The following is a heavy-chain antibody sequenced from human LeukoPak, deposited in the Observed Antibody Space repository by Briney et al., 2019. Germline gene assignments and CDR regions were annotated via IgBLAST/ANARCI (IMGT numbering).Heavy chain of an antibody. CDR1: GFTFDDYA. CDR2: ISWNSGSI. CDR3: AKDYGEGWELPTFDY. Sequence: GGSLRLSCAASGFTFDDYAMHWVRQAPGKGLEWVSGISWNSGSIGYADSVKGRFTISRDNAKNSLYLQMNSLRAEDTALYYCAKDYGEGWELPTFDYWGQGTLVTVSS. D-gene: IGHD1-26*01. J-gene: IGHJ4*02. V-gene: IGHV3-9*01.